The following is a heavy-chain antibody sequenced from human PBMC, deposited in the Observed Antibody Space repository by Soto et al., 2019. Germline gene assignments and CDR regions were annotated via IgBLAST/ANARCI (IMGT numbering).Heavy chain of an antibody. J-gene: IGHJ6*02. CDR2: ISYDGYHK. CDR1: GFTFSKYG. CDR3: AKDYKGSENHYGTLNYDDGMGL. V-gene: IGHV3-30*18. Sequence: QGQLVESGGGVVQPGRSLRLSCEASGFTFSKYGMHWVRQAPGKGLEWVAVISYDGYHKYYVDSVKGRFTVARDNSKNKLFVEMKSLSVEATDVYLYAKDYKGSENHYGTLNYDDGMGLWGQGTTVTVSS. D-gene: IGHD3-16*01.